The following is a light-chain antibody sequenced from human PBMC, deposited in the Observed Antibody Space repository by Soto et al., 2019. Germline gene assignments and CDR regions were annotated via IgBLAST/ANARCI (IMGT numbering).Light chain of an antibody. V-gene: IGKV3-15*01. J-gene: IGKJ2*01. CDR1: QSITSE. CDR3: QQGHNWPLT. Sequence: EIVMTQSPATLSVSPGETATLSCRASQSITSELAWYQQKPGQPPRLLIYGASTRATCVPARFTGSGSGSEFTLTISGLQSEDFTVYYCQQGHNWPLTFGQGTRLEI. CDR2: GAS.